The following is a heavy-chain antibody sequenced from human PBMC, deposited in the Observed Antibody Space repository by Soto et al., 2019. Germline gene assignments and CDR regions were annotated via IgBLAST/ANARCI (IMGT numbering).Heavy chain of an antibody. CDR2: IWYDGSNK. CDR1: GFTFSSYG. J-gene: IGHJ6*04. CDR3: AREALGYCSGGSCYPHSYYYGMDV. D-gene: IGHD2-15*01. Sequence: QVQLVESGGGVVQPGRSLRLSCAASGFTFSSYGMHWVRQAPGKGLEWVAVIWYDGSNKYYADSVKGRFTISRYNSKNTLYLQMNSLRAEDTAVYYCAREALGYCSGGSCYPHSYYYGMDVWGKGNTVTVSS. V-gene: IGHV3-33*01.